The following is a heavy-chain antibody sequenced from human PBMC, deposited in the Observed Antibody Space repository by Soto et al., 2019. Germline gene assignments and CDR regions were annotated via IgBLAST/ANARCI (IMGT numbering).Heavy chain of an antibody. CDR2: INHGGGR. CDR3: ARLPWGSFDS. J-gene: IGHJ3*02. D-gene: IGHD7-27*01. CDR1: GGSFTNYP. Sequence: QVQLQQWGPGLLKPSETLSLTCAVSGGSFTNYPWSWIRQPPGTGREWVGEINHGGGRNYNPSLKSRVTISLDTSKKQFSLKLNSVTAADTAMYYCARLPWGSFDSWGQGTMVTVSS. V-gene: IGHV4-34*01.